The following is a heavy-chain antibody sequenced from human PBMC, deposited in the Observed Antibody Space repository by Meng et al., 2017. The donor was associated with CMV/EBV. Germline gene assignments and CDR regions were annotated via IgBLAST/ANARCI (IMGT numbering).Heavy chain of an antibody. CDR2: INWSGSGA. D-gene: IGHD2-2*02. J-gene: IGHJ3*01. CDR1: GLSFNDHA. CDR3: VRGDMPAAVLGSFDL. V-gene: IGHV3-20*04. Sequence: GGSLRLSCVGSGLSFNDHAMIWVRQPPGKGLEWVSGINWSGSGAGYADSVKGRFTISRNNARNSLSLEMNNLRVEDTALYYCVRGDMPAAVLGSFDLWGQGTMVTVSS.